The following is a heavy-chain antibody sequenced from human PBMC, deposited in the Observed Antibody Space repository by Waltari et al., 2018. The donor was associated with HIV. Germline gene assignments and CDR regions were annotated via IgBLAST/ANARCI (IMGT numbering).Heavy chain of an antibody. CDR3: ARGGYYYDISGYYHY. V-gene: IGHV3-33*01. J-gene: IGHJ4*02. CDR2: IWYDGDNK. Sequence: QVQLVESGGGVVQPGRSLRLSCAASGFTFSNFAMSWVRQAPGKGLEWVAVIWYDGDNKYYADSVKGRFTISRDNSKNTLYLQMNSLRVEDTAVYYCARGGYYYDISGYYHYWGQGTLVTVSS. D-gene: IGHD3-22*01. CDR1: GFTFSNFA.